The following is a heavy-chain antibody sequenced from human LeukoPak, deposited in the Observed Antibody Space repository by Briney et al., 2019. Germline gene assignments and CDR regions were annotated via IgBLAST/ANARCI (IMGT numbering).Heavy chain of an antibody. CDR1: GGSISSGGYS. CDR2: IYHSGST. CDR3: ARTYGSGSYYPHGGAFDI. V-gene: IGHV4-30-2*01. Sequence: SETLSLTCAVSGGSISSGGYSWSWIRQPPGKGLEWIGYIYHSGSTYYNPSLKSRVTISVDRSKNQFSLKLSSVTAADTAVYYCARTYGSGSYYPHGGAFDIWGQGTMVTVSS. J-gene: IGHJ3*02. D-gene: IGHD3-10*01.